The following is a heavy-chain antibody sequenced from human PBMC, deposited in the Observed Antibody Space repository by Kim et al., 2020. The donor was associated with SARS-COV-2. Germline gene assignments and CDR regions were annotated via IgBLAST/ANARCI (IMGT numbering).Heavy chain of an antibody. CDR3: ARARSTWYFDL. Sequence: GGSLRLSCAASGFTFSSYSMNWVRQAPGKGLEWVSSISSSSSYIYYADSVKGRFTISRDNAKNSLYLQMNSLRAEDTAVYYCARARSTWYFDLWGRGTLVTVSS. CDR2: ISSSSSYI. J-gene: IGHJ2*01. V-gene: IGHV3-21*01. CDR1: GFTFSSYS. D-gene: IGHD4-17*01.